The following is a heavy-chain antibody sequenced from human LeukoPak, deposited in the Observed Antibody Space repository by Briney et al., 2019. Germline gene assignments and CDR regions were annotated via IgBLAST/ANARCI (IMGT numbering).Heavy chain of an antibody. CDR2: IKSKTDGGTT. J-gene: IGHJ4*02. D-gene: IGHD5-18*01. V-gene: IGHV3-15*01. CDR3: TTDPSGYTYGYPFDY. CDR1: GFTFSSYE. Sequence: GGSLRLSCAASGFTFSSYEMNWVRQAPGKGLEWVGRIKSKTDGGTTDYAAPVKGRFTISRDDSKNTLYVQMNSLKTEDTAVYYCTTDPSGYTYGYPFDYWGQGTLVTVSS.